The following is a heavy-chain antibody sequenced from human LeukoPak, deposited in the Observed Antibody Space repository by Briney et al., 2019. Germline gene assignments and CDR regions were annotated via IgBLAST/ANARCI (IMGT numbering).Heavy chain of an antibody. CDR2: ISGSGGST. V-gene: IGHV3-53*05. Sequence: GGSLRLSCAASGFTVSSNYMSWVRQAPGKGLEWVSAISGSGGSTYYADSVKGRFTISRDNSKNTLYLQMNSLRPEDTAVYYCAREWGAAADYWGQGTLVTVSS. CDR1: GFTVSSNY. CDR3: AREWGAAADY. J-gene: IGHJ4*02. D-gene: IGHD6-13*01.